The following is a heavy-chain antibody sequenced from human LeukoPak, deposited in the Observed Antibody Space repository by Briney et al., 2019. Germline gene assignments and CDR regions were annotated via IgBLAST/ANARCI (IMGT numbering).Heavy chain of an antibody. Sequence: TSETLSLTCAVYGGSFSGYYWSWIRQPPRKGLEWIGEINHSGSTNYNPSLKSRVTISVDTSKNQFSLKLSSVTAADTAVYYCARRKRSGCSSTSCLLNWFDPWGQGTLVTVSS. V-gene: IGHV4-34*01. CDR1: GGSFSGYY. CDR2: INHSGST. D-gene: IGHD2-2*01. J-gene: IGHJ5*02. CDR3: ARRKRSGCSSTSCLLNWFDP.